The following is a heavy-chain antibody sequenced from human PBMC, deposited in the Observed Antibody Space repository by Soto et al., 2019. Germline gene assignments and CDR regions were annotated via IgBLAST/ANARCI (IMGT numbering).Heavy chain of an antibody. D-gene: IGHD1-1*01. Sequence: QVQLVQSGAEVKKPGSSVKVSCKASGGTFSSYAIGWVRQAPGHGLEWMGGIIPIFGTANYAQKFQGRVTITADESTSTAYMELSRLRSEDTAVYYCARHWKMTNYYYGMDVWGQGTTVTVSS. V-gene: IGHV1-69*01. CDR3: ARHWKMTNYYYGMDV. J-gene: IGHJ6*02. CDR2: IIPIFGTA. CDR1: GGTFSSYA.